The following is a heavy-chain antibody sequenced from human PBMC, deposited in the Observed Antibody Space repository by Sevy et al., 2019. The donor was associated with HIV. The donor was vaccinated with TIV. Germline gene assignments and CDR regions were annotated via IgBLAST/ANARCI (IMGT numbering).Heavy chain of an antibody. Sequence: SETLSLTCTVSGGSISSYYWSWIRRPPGKGLEWIGYIYYSGSTNYNPSLKSRVTISVDTSKNQFSLKLSSVTAADTAVYYCARGGITGTTDYWGQGTLVTVSS. CDR1: GGSISSYY. CDR3: ARGGITGTTDY. J-gene: IGHJ4*02. D-gene: IGHD1-7*01. V-gene: IGHV4-59*01. CDR2: IYYSGST.